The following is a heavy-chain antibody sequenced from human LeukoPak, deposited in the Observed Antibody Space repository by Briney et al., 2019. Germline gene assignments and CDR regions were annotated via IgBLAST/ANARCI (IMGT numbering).Heavy chain of an antibody. J-gene: IGHJ5*02. CDR3: ASSRDGYNSWFDP. CDR1: GGTFSGYA. D-gene: IGHD5-24*01. Sequence: GASVKVSCKASGGTFSGYAISWVRQAPGQGLEWMGGIIPIFGTANYAQKFQGRVTITTDESTSTAYMELSSLRSEDTAVYYCASSRDGYNSWFDPWGQGTLVTVSS. CDR2: IIPIFGTA. V-gene: IGHV1-69*05.